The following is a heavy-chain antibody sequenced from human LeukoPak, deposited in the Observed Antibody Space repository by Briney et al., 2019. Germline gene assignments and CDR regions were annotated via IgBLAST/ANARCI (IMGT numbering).Heavy chain of an antibody. V-gene: IGHV3-21*01. CDR3: ARDLSLIAVAGTEAFDI. Sequence: PGGSLRLFCAASGFTFSSYSMNWVPQAPGKGVEWVSSISSSSSYIYYAESVKGRFTIYRDNAKNSLYLQMNSLRAEDTAVYYCARDLSLIAVAGTEAFDIWGQGTMVTVSS. CDR1: GFTFSSYS. J-gene: IGHJ3*02. D-gene: IGHD6-19*01. CDR2: ISSSSSYI.